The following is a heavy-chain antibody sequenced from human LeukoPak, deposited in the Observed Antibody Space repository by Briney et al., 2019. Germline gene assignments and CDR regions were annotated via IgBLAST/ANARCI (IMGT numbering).Heavy chain of an antibody. J-gene: IGHJ5*01. CDR3: ARVRRSLNWFDS. CDR1: GDSISPTNYY. V-gene: IGHV4-39*01. CDR2: IYYSGIT. Sequence: SETLSLTCAVSGDSISPTNYYWGWIRQPPGKGLEWIGIIYYSGITHYNPSLKSRVTILVDTSKNQFSLKLSSVTDADTAVYYCARVRRSLNWFDSWGQGTLVTVSS. D-gene: IGHD3-3*01.